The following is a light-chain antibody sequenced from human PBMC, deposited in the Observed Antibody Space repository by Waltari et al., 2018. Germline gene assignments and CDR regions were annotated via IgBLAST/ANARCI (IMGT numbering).Light chain of an antibody. CDR3: HQYGSFPAT. Sequence: ELVLTQSPGTLSLSPGERVTLSCRASQSVTSSFLVWYQQKPGQAPRLLIYAGSTRATGIPDRFSGSGSATDFTLTISRLEPEDFAVYYCHQYGSFPATFGGGTKVEIK. CDR2: AGS. J-gene: IGKJ4*01. CDR1: QSVTSSF. V-gene: IGKV3-20*01.